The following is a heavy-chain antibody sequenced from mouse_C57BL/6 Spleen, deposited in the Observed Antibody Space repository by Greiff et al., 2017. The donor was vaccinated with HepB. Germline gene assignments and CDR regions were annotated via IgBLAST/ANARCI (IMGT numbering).Heavy chain of an antibody. V-gene: IGHV1-52*01. CDR3: AIPSYDYGPWVAY. D-gene: IGHD2-4*01. CDR2: IDPSDSET. CDR1: GYTFTSYW. Sequence: QVQLQQPGAELVRPGSSVKMSCKASGYTFTSYWMHWVKQRPIQGLEWIGNIDPSDSETHYNHKFKDKATLTVDKSSSTAYMQLSSLTSEDSAVYYCAIPSYDYGPWVAYWGQGTLVTVSA. J-gene: IGHJ3*01.